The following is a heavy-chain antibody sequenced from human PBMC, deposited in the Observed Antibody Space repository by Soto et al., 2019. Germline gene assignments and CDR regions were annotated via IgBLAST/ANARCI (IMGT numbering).Heavy chain of an antibody. CDR3: AREHGFSYGLNYFDP. Sequence: SETLSLTCTVSGGSINNYYWSWIRQPPGKGLEWIGYIYDSGSTNYNPSLKSRVTMSVDTSKNQFSLNLSSVAAADTAVYYCAREHGFSYGLNYFDPWGQGTLVTVSS. J-gene: IGHJ5*02. D-gene: IGHD5-18*01. CDR2: IYDSGST. V-gene: IGHV4-59*01. CDR1: GGSINNYY.